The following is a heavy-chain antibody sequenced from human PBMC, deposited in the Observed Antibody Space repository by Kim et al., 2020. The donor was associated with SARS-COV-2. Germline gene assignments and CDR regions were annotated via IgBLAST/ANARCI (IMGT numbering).Heavy chain of an antibody. J-gene: IGHJ3*02. CDR2: ISYDGSNK. CDR3: ARDAIMYQPLRRWSAFDI. V-gene: IGHV3-30-3*01. D-gene: IGHD2-2*01. CDR1: GFTFSSYA. Sequence: GGSLRLSCAASGFTFSSYAMHWVRQAPGKGLEWVAVISYDGSNKYYADSVKGRFTISRDNSKNTLYLQMNSLRAEDTAVYYCARDAIMYQPLRRWSAFDIWGQGTMVTVSS.